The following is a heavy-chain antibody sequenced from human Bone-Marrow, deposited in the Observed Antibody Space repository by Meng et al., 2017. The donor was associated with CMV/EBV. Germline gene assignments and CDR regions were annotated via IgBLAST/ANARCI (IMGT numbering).Heavy chain of an antibody. V-gene: IGHV3-30*04. CDR1: GFTFNIYA. CDR2: ISYDGSNK. D-gene: IGHD6-19*01. J-gene: IGHJ4*02. Sequence: GESLKISCAVSGFTFNIYAMNWVRQAPGKGLEWVAVISYDGSNKYYADSVKGRFTISRDNSKNTLYLQMNSLRAEDTAVYYCARDQIAVAGTIDYWGQGTLVTVSS. CDR3: ARDQIAVAGTIDY.